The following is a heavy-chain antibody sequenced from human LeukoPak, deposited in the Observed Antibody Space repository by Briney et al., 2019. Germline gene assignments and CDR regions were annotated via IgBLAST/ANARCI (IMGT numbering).Heavy chain of an antibody. D-gene: IGHD3-3*01. CDR1: GYTFTSYD. V-gene: IGHV1-8*01. CDR3: ASLEGYGGMWPAFDI. CDR2: MNPNSGNT. Sequence: ASVKVSCKASGYTFTSYDINWVRQATGQGLEWMGWMNPNSGNTGYAQKFQGRVTMTRNTSISTAYMELSSLRSEDTAVYYCASLEGYGGMWPAFDIWGQRTMVTVSS. J-gene: IGHJ3*02.